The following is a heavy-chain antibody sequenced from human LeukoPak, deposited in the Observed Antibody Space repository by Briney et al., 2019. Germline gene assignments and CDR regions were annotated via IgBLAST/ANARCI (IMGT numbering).Heavy chain of an antibody. J-gene: IGHJ6*03. D-gene: IGHD3-10*01. CDR1: GYTFTSYY. CDR3: ARTRGYYYYYMDV. V-gene: IGHV1-46*01. Sequence: ASVKVSCKASGYTFTSYYMHWVRQAPGQGLEWMGIINPSGGSTSYAQKFQGRVTMTRDMSTSTVHMELSSLRSEDTAVYYCARTRGYYYYYMDVWGKGTTVTVSS. CDR2: INPSGGST.